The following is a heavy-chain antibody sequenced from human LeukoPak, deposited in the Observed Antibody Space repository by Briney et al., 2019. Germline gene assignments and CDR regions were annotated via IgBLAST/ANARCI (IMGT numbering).Heavy chain of an antibody. CDR3: ARQSEDFDS. V-gene: IGHV4-59*08. CDR2: IYYSGTT. CDR1: GNSIRSYY. Sequence: PSETVSLTCTVSGNSIRSYYWNWIRQPPGKGLEWIGYIYYSGTTSYNPSLRSRVTISVDMSKNQFSLRLTSVTAADTAVYYCARQSEDFDSWGQGALVTVSS. J-gene: IGHJ4*02.